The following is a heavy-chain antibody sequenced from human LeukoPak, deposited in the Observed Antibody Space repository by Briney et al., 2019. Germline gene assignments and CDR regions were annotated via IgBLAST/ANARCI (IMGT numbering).Heavy chain of an antibody. V-gene: IGHV3-23*01. Sequence: GGSLRLSCAASGFTFSNYAMSWVRQAPGKGLEWVSAITGSGGNTYYADSVEGRFTISRDNSKNTVFLQMSSLRAEDTAVYYCAKWGDYDVLTGYYVSDYWGQGTLVTVSS. CDR3: AKWGDYDVLTGYYVSDY. CDR2: ITGSGGNT. D-gene: IGHD3-9*01. CDR1: GFTFSNYA. J-gene: IGHJ4*02.